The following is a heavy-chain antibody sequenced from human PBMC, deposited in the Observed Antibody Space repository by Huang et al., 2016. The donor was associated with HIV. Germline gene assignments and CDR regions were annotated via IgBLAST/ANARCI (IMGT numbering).Heavy chain of an antibody. D-gene: IGHD3-16*01. Sequence: QIQLVESGGGVVQPGKSLRLSCGASGFTFSHYGMPGVRQAPGKGLEWVAGTSYDGSDNYFADSVKGRFTISRDNSNNTLYLQINSLRAEDTAVYYCATQEESPYFDYWGRGTLVTVSS. V-gene: IGHV3-30*03. CDR1: GFTFSHYG. J-gene: IGHJ4*02. CDR3: ATQEESPYFDY. CDR2: TSYDGSDN.